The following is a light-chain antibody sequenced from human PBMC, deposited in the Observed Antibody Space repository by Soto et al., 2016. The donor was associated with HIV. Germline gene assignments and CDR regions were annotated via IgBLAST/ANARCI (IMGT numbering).Light chain of an antibody. V-gene: IGKV1-5*03. CDR3: QQYNSYRT. CDR2: KAS. Sequence: DIQMTQSPSTLSASVGDRVAITCRASQSVNSWLAWYQQKPGKVPKLLISKASSLGSGVPSRFSGSGSGTEFTLTISSLQPDDFATYYCQQYNSYRTFGQGTKVDIK. J-gene: IGKJ1*01. CDR1: QSVNSW.